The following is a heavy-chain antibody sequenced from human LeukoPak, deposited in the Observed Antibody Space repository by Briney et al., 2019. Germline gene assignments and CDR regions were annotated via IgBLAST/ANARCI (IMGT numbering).Heavy chain of an antibody. V-gene: IGHV3-30*04. Sequence: GGSLRLSCAASGFTFSSYEMNWVRQAPGKGLEWVAVISYDGSNNYYADSVKGRFTISRDNSKNTLYLQMNSLRAEDTAVYYCAKDDTSGYYPDYYFDYWGQGTLVTVSS. D-gene: IGHD3-22*01. CDR2: ISYDGSNN. CDR1: GFTFSSYE. J-gene: IGHJ4*02. CDR3: AKDDTSGYYPDYYFDY.